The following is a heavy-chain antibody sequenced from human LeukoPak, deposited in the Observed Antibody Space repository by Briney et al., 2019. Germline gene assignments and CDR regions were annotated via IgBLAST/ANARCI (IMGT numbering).Heavy chain of an antibody. D-gene: IGHD3-3*01. V-gene: IGHV1-69*13. CDR2: IIPIFGTA. CDR1: GGTFSSYA. CDR3: ARDPPPNYDLYYMDV. J-gene: IGHJ6*03. Sequence: VASVKVSCKASGGTFSSYAISWVRQAPGQGLEWMGGIIPIFGTANYAQKFQGRVTITADESTSTAYMELSSLRSEDTAVYYCARDPPPNYDLYYMDVWGKGTTVTVSS.